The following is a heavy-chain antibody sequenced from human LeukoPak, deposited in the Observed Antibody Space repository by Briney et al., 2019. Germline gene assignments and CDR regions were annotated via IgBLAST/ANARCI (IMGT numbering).Heavy chain of an antibody. V-gene: IGHV1-24*01. CDR1: GYTLTELS. CDR3: ATELSSSWYFDY. J-gene: IGHJ4*02. D-gene: IGHD6-13*01. Sequence: ASVKVSCKVSGYTLTELSMHSVRQAPGKGLEWMGGFDPEDGETIYAQKFQGRVTMTEDTSTDTAYMELSSLRSEDTAVYYCATELSSSWYFDYWGQGTLVTVSS. CDR2: FDPEDGET.